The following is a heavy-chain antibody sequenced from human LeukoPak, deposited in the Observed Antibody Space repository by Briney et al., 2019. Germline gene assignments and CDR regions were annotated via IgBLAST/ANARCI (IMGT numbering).Heavy chain of an antibody. CDR2: ISYDGSNK. J-gene: IGHJ4*02. V-gene: IGHV3-30*18. Sequence: GGSLRLSCAASGFTFSNAWMSWVRQAPGKGLEWVAVISYDGSNKYYADSVKGRFTISRDNSKNTLYLQMNSLRAEDTAVYYCAKDRGPYSNKYYFDYWGQGTLVTVSS. CDR3: AKDRGPYSNKYYFDY. D-gene: IGHD6-13*01. CDR1: GFTFSNAW.